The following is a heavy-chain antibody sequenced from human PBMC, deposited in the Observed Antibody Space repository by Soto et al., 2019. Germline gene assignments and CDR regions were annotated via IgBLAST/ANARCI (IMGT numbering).Heavy chain of an antibody. CDR2: VNPSGGST. CDR3: AREENCSGGTCYSEYFHR. J-gene: IGHJ1*01. V-gene: IGHV1-46*01. D-gene: IGHD2-15*01. Sequence: ASVKVSCKASGYLFTAYSMHWVRLAPGQGLEWMGVVNPSGGSTKYAQNFQGRVTMTRDTSTTTIYMELSSLRSDDTAIYYCAREENCSGGTCYSEYFHRWGQVPLVTVSS. CDR1: GYLFTAYS.